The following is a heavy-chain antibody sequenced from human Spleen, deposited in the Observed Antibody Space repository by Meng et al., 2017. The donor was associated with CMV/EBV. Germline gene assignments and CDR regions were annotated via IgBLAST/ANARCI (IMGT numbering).Heavy chain of an antibody. J-gene: IGHJ6*02. CDR2: IYPGDSDT. CDR3: LRVLRGSGSYHNPQHYYYGMDV. V-gene: IGHV5-51*01. Sequence: GGSLRLSCKGSGYRFTSYWIGWVRQMPGKGLEWMGIIYPGDSDTRYSPSFEGQVTISADKSISIAYLQWTSLKASDTAMYYCLRVLRGSGSYHNPQHYYYGMDVWGQGTTVTVSS. CDR1: GYRFTSYW. D-gene: IGHD3-10*01.